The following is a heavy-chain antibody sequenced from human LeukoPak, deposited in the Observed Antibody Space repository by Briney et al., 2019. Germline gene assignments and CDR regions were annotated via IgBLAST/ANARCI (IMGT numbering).Heavy chain of an antibody. Sequence: PSETLSLTCAVYGGSFSGYYWSWIRQSPGKGLEWIGETYHSGSTNYNSSLKSRVTISLDTSKNQFSLKLSSVTAADTAMYYCARVKDPGGYYYYYYMDVWGKGTTVTVSS. CDR3: ARVKDPGGYYYYYYMDV. CDR1: GGSFSGYY. V-gene: IGHV4-34*01. D-gene: IGHD3-16*01. CDR2: TYHSGST. J-gene: IGHJ6*03.